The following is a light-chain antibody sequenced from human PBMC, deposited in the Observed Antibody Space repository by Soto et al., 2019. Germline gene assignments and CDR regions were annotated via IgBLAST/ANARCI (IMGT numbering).Light chain of an antibody. CDR1: QAIRNE. Sequence: AIQMTQSPSSLSASVGDRVIITCRARQAIRNELSWYQQKPGKAPELLIHAASTLQTGVPSRFSGGGSGTDFTLTIIGLQPEYFATSYCLQAHDDPRTVCQGSKVEIK. CDR2: AAS. J-gene: IGKJ1*01. V-gene: IGKV1-6*01. CDR3: LQAHDDPRT.